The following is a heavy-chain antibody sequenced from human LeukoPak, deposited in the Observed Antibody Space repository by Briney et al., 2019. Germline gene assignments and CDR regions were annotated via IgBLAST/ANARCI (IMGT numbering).Heavy chain of an antibody. CDR2: ISSSRTYI. Sequence: NPGGSLRLSCAASGFSFNNYTFNWVRQAPGKGLEWVASISSSRTYIFYADSVQGRFTTSRDNSKNSVYLQMDSLTTDDTAVYYCATSRDYASRWFDPWGQGTLVTVS. CDR1: GFSFNNYT. D-gene: IGHD4-17*01. J-gene: IGHJ5*02. CDR3: ATSRDYASRWFDP. V-gene: IGHV3-21*01.